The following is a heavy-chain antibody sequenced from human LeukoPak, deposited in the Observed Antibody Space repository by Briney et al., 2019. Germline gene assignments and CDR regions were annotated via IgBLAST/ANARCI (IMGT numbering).Heavy chain of an antibody. Sequence: ASVKFSCKASGYTFTGYYMHWVRQAPGQGLEWMGWINPNSGGTNYAQKFQGWVTMTRDTSISTAYMELSRLRSDDTAVYYCARVGTYYYGSGSYLFDYWGQGTLVTVSS. V-gene: IGHV1-2*04. J-gene: IGHJ4*02. CDR3: ARVGTYYYGSGSYLFDY. CDR2: INPNSGGT. CDR1: GYTFTGYY. D-gene: IGHD3-10*01.